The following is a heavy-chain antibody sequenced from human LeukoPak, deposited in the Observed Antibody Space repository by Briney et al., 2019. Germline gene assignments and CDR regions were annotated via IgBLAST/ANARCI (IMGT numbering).Heavy chain of an antibody. CDR1: GGSISSSSYY. CDR2: IYYSGST. Sequence: SETLSLTCTVSGGSISSSSYYWGWIRQPPGKGLEWIGSIYYSGSTYYNPSLKSRVTISVDTSKNQFSLKLSSVTAADTAVYYCARSLSGLDWDYEISVWGQGTLVTVSS. V-gene: IGHV4-39*07. D-gene: IGHD3-22*01. CDR3: ARSLSGLDWDYEISV. J-gene: IGHJ4*02.